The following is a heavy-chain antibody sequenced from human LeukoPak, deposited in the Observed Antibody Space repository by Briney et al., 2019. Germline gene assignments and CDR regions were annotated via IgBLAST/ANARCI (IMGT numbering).Heavy chain of an antibody. CDR2: INHSGST. D-gene: IGHD3-3*01. CDR3: AREVLGVTIFGVVKVRGYYYYMDV. V-gene: IGHV4-34*01. Sequence: PSETLSLTCAVYGGSFSGYYWSWIRQPPGKGLEWIGEINHSGSTNYNPSLKSRVTISVDTSKNQFSLKLSSVTAADTAVYYCAREVLGVTIFGVVKVRGYYYYMDVWGKGTTVTVSS. CDR1: GGSFSGYY. J-gene: IGHJ6*03.